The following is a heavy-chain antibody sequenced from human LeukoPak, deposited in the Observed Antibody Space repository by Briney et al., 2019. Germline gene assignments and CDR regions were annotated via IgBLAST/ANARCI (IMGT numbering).Heavy chain of an antibody. CDR3: ARDHKHYGSGKNTIYYYYGMDV. Sequence: GGSLRLSCAASGFTFSSYWMHWVRQAPGKGLVWVSRINSDGSSTSYADSVKGRFTISRDNAKNTLYLQMNSLRAEDTAVYYCARDHKHYGSGKNTIYYYYGMDVWGQGTTVTVSS. J-gene: IGHJ6*02. V-gene: IGHV3-74*01. D-gene: IGHD3-10*01. CDR1: GFTFSSYW. CDR2: INSDGSST.